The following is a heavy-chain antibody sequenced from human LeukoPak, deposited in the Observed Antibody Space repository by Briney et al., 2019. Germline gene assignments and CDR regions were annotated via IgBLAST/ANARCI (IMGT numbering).Heavy chain of an antibody. CDR3: AKLAVEMATIRDAFDI. CDR2: IYIGGGT. CDR1: GFTVSRNH. Sequence: GGSLRLTCVASGFTVSRNHMTWVRQAPGKGLEWVSVIYIGGGTYYADSVKGRFSISRDNSNNTLYLQMNSLRAEDTAVYYCAKLAVEMATIRDAFDIWGQGTMVTVSS. J-gene: IGHJ3*02. V-gene: IGHV3-66*04. D-gene: IGHD5-24*01.